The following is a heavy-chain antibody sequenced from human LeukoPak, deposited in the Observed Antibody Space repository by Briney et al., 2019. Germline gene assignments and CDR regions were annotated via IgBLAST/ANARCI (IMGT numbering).Heavy chain of an antibody. V-gene: IGHV1-18*01. D-gene: IGHD2-2*01. Sequence: GASVKVSCKTSGFSFHTYGITWVRQAPGQGLEWMGWISTYNGDTNYAQKFHGRVSMTTDTSTNTAYLELRGLRSNDTAVYFCASPAKGAYYFYYMDVWGKGTTVTVSS. CDR3: ASPAKGAYYFYYMDV. J-gene: IGHJ6*03. CDR2: ISTYNGDT. CDR1: GFSFHTYG.